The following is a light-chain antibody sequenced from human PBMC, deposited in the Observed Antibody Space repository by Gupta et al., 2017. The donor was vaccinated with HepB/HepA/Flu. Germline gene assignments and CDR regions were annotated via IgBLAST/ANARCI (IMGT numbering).Light chain of an antibody. V-gene: IGLV3-1*01. J-gene: IGLJ2*01. CDR1: NLEDKY. Sequence: YELTHPLSVVVSPVQTARLRCSGHNLEDKYVCWYQQKPGQTPVVVIYQDSKRPSGIPERFSGSNSGNTVTLTISGTQAMDEADYYCQAWDSSVVVVFGGGTKLTVL. CDR2: QDS. CDR3: QAWDSSVVVV.